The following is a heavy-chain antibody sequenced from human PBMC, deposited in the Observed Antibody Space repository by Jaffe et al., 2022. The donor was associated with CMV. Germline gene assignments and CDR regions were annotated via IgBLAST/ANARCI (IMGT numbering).Heavy chain of an antibody. V-gene: IGHV3-15*01. Sequence: EVQLVESGGGLVKPGGSLRLSCAASGFTFSNAWMSWVRQAPGKGLEWVGRIKSKTDGGTTDYAAPVKGRFTISRDDSKNTLYLQMNSLKTEDTAVYYCTTDWVEWWELPHRGYWGQGTLVTVSS. CDR1: GFTFSNAW. D-gene: IGHD1-26*01. J-gene: IGHJ4*02. CDR3: TTDWVEWWELPHRGY. CDR2: IKSKTDGGTT.